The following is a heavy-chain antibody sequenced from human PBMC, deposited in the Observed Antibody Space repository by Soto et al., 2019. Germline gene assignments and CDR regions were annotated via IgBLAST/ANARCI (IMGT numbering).Heavy chain of an antibody. CDR1: GGSISSGAYY. CDR3: ARGGDVVATIDNWFDP. D-gene: IGHD5-12*01. V-gene: IGHV4-31*03. J-gene: IGHJ5*02. CDR2: IYKSGST. Sequence: SATLSLTCTVSGGSISSGAYYWSWIRQLPGKGLEWIGYIYKSGSTYYNPSLKSRVTMSVDTSRNQFSLNLSSVTAADTAVYYCARGGDVVATIDNWFDPWGQGTLVTVSS.